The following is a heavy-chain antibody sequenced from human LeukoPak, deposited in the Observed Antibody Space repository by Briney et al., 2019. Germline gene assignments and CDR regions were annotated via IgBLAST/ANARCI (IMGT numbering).Heavy chain of an antibody. D-gene: IGHD3-10*01. J-gene: IGHJ3*02. V-gene: IGHV3-53*01. Sequence: GGSLRLPCAASGISVSGNYMSWVRQAPGKGLEWVSVTYAGGSTYYADSVKGRITISRDNSKNTLYLQMNTLRDDDTAVYYCARVGPGDAFDIWGQGTMVTVSS. CDR2: TYAGGST. CDR3: ARVGPGDAFDI. CDR1: GISVSGNY.